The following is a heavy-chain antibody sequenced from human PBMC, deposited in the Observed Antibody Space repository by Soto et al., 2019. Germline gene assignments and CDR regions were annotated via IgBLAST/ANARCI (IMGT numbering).Heavy chain of an antibody. D-gene: IGHD3-22*01. CDR2: IYYSGST. J-gene: IGHJ4*02. Sequence: PSETLSLTCTVSGGSISSGGYFWSWIRQPPGKGLEWSGYIYYSGSTNYNPSLKSRVTISVDTSKNQFSLKLSSVTAADTAVYYCASGYYDSSGWFDFDYWGQGTLVTVSS. V-gene: IGHV4-61*08. CDR3: ASGYYDSSGWFDFDY. CDR1: GGSISSGGYF.